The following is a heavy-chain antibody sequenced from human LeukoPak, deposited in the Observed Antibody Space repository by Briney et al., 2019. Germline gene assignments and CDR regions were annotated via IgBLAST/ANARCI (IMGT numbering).Heavy chain of an antibody. Sequence: SGGSLRLSCAASGFTFSTYAMHWVRQAPGKGPEWVTVISYDGSNKYYADSVKGRFTISRDNSKNTLYVQMNSLRTEDTAVYYCARHRCSSTSCYSGTDYYYYYGMDVWGQGTTVTVSS. CDR1: GFTFSTYA. J-gene: IGHJ6*02. CDR2: ISYDGSNK. V-gene: IGHV3-30*04. CDR3: ARHRCSSTSCYSGTDYYYYYGMDV. D-gene: IGHD2-2*01.